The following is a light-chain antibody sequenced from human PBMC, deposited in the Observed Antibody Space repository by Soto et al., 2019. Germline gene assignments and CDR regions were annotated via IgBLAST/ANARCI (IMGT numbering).Light chain of an antibody. J-gene: IGKJ1*01. Sequence: ETVLTQYPGTLSLSPGERATLSCRASQSVSSSYLAWYQQIPGQAPRLLIYGASSRATGIPDRFSGSGYGRDLTLTISRLEPEDFALYYCQQYGAPPPSGTFGQRTKVKIK. CDR3: QQYGAPPPSGT. CDR1: QSVSSSY. CDR2: GAS. V-gene: IGKV3-20*01.